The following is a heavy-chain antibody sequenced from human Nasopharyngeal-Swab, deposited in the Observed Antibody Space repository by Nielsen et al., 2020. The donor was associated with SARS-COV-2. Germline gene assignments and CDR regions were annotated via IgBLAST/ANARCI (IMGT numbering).Heavy chain of an antibody. V-gene: IGHV4-39*01. J-gene: IGHJ3*02. CDR2: IYYSGIT. CDR3: ARHQEFTIFGVVIRGAFDI. Sequence: SETLSLTCTVSGGSISSSSYYWGWIRQPPGKGLEWIGSIYYSGITYYNPSLKSRVTISVDTSTNQFSLKLSLVTAADTAVYYCARHQEFTIFGVVIRGAFDIWGQGTMVTVSS. D-gene: IGHD3-3*01. CDR1: GGSISSSSYY.